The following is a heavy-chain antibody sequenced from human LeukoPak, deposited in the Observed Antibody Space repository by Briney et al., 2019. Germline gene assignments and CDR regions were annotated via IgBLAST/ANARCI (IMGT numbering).Heavy chain of an antibody. CDR1: GYTFTGHY. CDR2: INPDSGGT. V-gene: IGHV1-2*02. D-gene: IGHD5-18*01. CDR3: TRDKDTAMVGYY. Sequence: ASVKLSCTASGYTFTGHYMHWVRQAPGQGLEWMGWINPDSGGTNYAQNFQGRVTMTRDTTISSAYMELSSLRSDDTAVYYCTRDKDTAMVGYYWGQGTLLTVSS. J-gene: IGHJ4*02.